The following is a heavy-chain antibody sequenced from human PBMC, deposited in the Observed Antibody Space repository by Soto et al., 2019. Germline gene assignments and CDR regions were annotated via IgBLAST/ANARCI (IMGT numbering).Heavy chain of an antibody. CDR1: GYTFTGYY. CDR2: INPNSGGT. V-gene: IGHV1-2*02. Sequence: GASVKVSCKASGYTFTGYYMHWVRQAPGQGLEWMGWINPNSGGTNYAQKFQGRVTMTRDTSISTAYMELSRLRSDDTAVYYCARGSSGSTTYYYYGMDVWGQGATVTVSS. J-gene: IGHJ6*02. D-gene: IGHD1-26*01. CDR3: ARGSSGSTTYYYYGMDV.